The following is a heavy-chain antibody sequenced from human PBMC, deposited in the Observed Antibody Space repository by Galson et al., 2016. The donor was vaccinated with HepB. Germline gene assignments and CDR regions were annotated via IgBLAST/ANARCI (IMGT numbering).Heavy chain of an antibody. CDR3: AAKWIAMTGNYQNTFDV. Sequence: SVKVSCKASGGTFSSYAISWVRQAPGQGLEWMGGIIPVFVTANYAQKFQGRVTISADKSTSTAYMEVSSLRSEDTAAYFCAAKWIAMTGNYQNTFDVWGPGTMVTVSS. CDR2: IIPVFVTA. J-gene: IGHJ3*01. D-gene: IGHD1-7*01. CDR1: GGTFSSYA. V-gene: IGHV1-69*06.